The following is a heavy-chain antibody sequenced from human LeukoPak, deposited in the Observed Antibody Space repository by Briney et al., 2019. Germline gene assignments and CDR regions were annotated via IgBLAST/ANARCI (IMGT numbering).Heavy chain of an antibody. CDR2: LYNSGST. D-gene: IGHD2-21*02. CDR1: GGSISTPGYY. V-gene: IGHV4-39*01. Sequence: SETLSLTCTVSGGSISTPGYYWGWIRQPPGKGLEWIVSLYNSGSTYYKPSLKSRATISVDKSKNQCSLKLRSVTAADTAVDYCARHALATVTDSSFDYWGQGALVTVSS. CDR3: ARHALATVTDSSFDY. J-gene: IGHJ4*02.